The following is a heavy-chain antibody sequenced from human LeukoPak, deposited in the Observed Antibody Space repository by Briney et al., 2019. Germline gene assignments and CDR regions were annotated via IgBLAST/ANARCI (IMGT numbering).Heavy chain of an antibody. D-gene: IGHD3-9*01. J-gene: IGHJ4*02. V-gene: IGHV3-30-3*01. Sequence: PGGSLRLSCAASGFTFSSYAMHWVRQAPGKGLEWVAVISYDGSNKYYADSVKGRFTISRDNSKNTLYLQMNSLGAEDTAVYYCAKDLGRYFDWLLFDYWGQGTLVTVSS. CDR2: ISYDGSNK. CDR1: GFTFSSYA. CDR3: AKDLGRYFDWLLFDY.